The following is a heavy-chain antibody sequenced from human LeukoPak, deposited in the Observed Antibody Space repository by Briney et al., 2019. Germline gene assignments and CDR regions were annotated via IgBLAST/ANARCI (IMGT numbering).Heavy chain of an antibody. CDR3: AREGDTVTNWYDP. CDR1: GFTFSNYW. CDR2: INGDGSST. V-gene: IGHV3-74*01. J-gene: IGHJ5*02. Sequence: GGSLRLSCAASGFTFSNYWMHWVRQAPGKGLVWVSRINGDGSSTNYADSVKGRFTISRDNAKNTVYLQMNSLRGEDTAVCHCAREGDTVTNWYDPWGQGTLVIVSS. D-gene: IGHD4-17*01.